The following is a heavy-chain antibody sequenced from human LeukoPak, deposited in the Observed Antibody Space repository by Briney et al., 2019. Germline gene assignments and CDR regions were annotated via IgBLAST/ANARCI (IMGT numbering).Heavy chain of an antibody. V-gene: IGHV1-69*02. CDR2: IIPILGIA. D-gene: IGHD3-22*01. CDR1: GGTFSSYT. Sequence: ASVKVSCKASGGTFSSYTISWVRQAPGQGLEWMGRIIPILGIANYAQKFQGRVTMTRDTSISTAYMELSRLRSDDTAVYYCARVYLGVYYYGSSGYSHLDYWGQGTLVTVSS. CDR3: ARVYLGVYYYGSSGYSHLDY. J-gene: IGHJ4*02.